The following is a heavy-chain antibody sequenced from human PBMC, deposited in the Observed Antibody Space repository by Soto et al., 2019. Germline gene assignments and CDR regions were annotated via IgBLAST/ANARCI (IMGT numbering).Heavy chain of an antibody. Sequence: SETLSLTCTVSTDSSSFTNSYWGWIRQPPGKGLQWIGSSSYIGGTFYNPSLKGRVVISFDTSKKQSSLQVTSVTAADTAVYFCARHRIEVVWRGFDFWGQGSPVTVSS. V-gene: IGHV4-39*01. D-gene: IGHD3-10*01. J-gene: IGHJ4*02. CDR2: SSYIGGT. CDR1: TDSSSFTNSY. CDR3: ARHRIEVVWRGFDF.